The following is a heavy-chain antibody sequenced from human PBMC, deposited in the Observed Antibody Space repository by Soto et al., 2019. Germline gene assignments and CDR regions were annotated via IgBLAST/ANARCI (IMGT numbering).Heavy chain of an antibody. J-gene: IGHJ4*02. CDR2: INHSGST. Sequence: QVQLQQWGAGLLKPSEALSLTCAVYGGSFSGYYWSWIRQPPGKGLEWIGEINHSGSTNYNPSLKRRVTISIDTSKNQISLKPRSVTAADTAVYYCARDDGAVTGTTGAFDYWGQGTLVTVSS. CDR3: ARDDGAVTGTTGAFDY. CDR1: GGSFSGYY. D-gene: IGHD1-7*01. V-gene: IGHV4-34*01.